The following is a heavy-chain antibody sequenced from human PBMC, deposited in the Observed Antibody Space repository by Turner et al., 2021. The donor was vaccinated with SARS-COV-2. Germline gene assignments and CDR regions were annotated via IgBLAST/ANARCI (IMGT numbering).Heavy chain of an antibody. CDR3: AKKSSSWLYFDY. V-gene: IGHV3-23*01. D-gene: IGHD6-13*01. J-gene: IGHJ4*02. CDR2: ISGSGGST. CDR1: GFTFNSYG. Sequence: EVQVLESGGGLVQHGGSLRLPCVTSGFTFNSYGMSWVRQAPGKGLEWVASISGSGGSTFYPDSVKGRFIISRDNSKNTLYLEMNSLRAEDTAIYYCAKKSSSWLYFDYWGQGTLVTVSS.